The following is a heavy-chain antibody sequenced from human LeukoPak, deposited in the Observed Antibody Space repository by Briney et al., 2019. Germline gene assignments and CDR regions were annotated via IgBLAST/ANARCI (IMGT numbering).Heavy chain of an antibody. J-gene: IGHJ6*02. CDR3: APDETIFGIYGMDV. D-gene: IGHD3-3*01. CDR2: FYPEDGET. V-gene: IGHV1-24*01. Sequence: ASVKVSCKVSGYTLTELSMHWVRQAPGKGVEWMGGFYPEDGETIYAQKFHGRVTMNEDRSTDTAYMELSSLRSEDTAVYYCAPDETIFGIYGMDVWGQGTTVTVSS. CDR1: GYTLTELS.